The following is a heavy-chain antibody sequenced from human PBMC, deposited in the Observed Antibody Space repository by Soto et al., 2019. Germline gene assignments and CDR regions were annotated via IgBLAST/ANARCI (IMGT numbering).Heavy chain of an antibody. CDR3: ARDQLYYNDISGRPLNAFDV. CDR2: IFYSGST. D-gene: IGHD3-22*01. Sequence: SETLSLTCTVSSGSISSTIYSWDWIRQPPGKGLEWIGSIFYSGSTYYNPSLKSRVTISVDTSKNQFSLTLTSVTAADTAVYYCARDQLYYNDISGRPLNAFDVWGQGTMVTVSS. CDR1: SGSISSTIYS. V-gene: IGHV4-39*02. J-gene: IGHJ3*01.